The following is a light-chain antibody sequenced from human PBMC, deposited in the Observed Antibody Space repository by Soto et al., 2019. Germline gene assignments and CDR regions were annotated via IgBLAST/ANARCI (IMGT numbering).Light chain of an antibody. J-gene: IGLJ2*01. CDR3: SSYTSSSTRVI. CDR1: SSDVGGYNY. CDR2: DVS. Sequence: QPVLTQPASVSGSPGQSITISCTGTSSDVGGYNYVSWYQQHPGKAPKFMIYDVSNRPSGVSNRFSGSKSGNTASLTISGLQAEDEADYYCSSYTSSSTRVIFGGGTKLTVL. V-gene: IGLV2-14*01.